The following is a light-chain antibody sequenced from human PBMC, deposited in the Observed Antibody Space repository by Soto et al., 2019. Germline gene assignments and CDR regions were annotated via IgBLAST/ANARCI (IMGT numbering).Light chain of an antibody. CDR1: QDISVY. Sequence: DIQMTQSPSSLSASVGDRVTITCRASQDISVYLAWYQQKPGKVPKLLIYSASTLQSGVPSRFSGSGSGTDFTLTISSLQPEDFAVYYCQQYGSSPWTFGQGTKVEIK. CDR3: QQYGSSPWT. V-gene: IGKV1-27*01. CDR2: SAS. J-gene: IGKJ1*01.